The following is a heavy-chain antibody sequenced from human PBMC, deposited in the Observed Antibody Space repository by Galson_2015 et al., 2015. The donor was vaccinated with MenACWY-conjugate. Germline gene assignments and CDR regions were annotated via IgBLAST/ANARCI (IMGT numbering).Heavy chain of an antibody. Sequence: LSLTCTVSGGSISSYYWSWIRQPPGKGLEWIGYIYYSGSTNYNPSLKSRVTISVDTSKNQFSLKLSSVTAADTAVYYCARDVSSGWDDAFDIWGQGTMVTVSS. CDR1: GGSISSYY. CDR2: IYYSGST. V-gene: IGHV4-59*01. CDR3: ARDVSSGWDDAFDI. D-gene: IGHD6-19*01. J-gene: IGHJ3*02.